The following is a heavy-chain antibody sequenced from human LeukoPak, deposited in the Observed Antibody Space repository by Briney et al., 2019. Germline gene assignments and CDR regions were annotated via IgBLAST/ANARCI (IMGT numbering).Heavy chain of an antibody. CDR3: ATSIDPIYSGHIDY. V-gene: IGHV1-69*01. CDR1: GGTFSSYA. J-gene: IGHJ4*02. D-gene: IGHD5-12*01. CDR2: VIPIFGTA. Sequence: SVKVSCKASGGTFSSYAISWVRQAPGQGLEWMGGVIPIFGTANYAQKCQGRVTIFADESTSTRYRWLSSLRSWDTAAYYCATSIDPIYSGHIDYWGQGTLVSVSS.